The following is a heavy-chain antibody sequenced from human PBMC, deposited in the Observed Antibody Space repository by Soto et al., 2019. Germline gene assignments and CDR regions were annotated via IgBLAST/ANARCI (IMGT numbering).Heavy chain of an antibody. CDR3: ARDVLRDAFDI. D-gene: IGHD2-15*01. CDR1: GVTFSSYS. V-gene: IGHV3-21*01. Sequence: GGSLRLSSAASGVTFSSYSMNWVRQAPGKGLEWVSSISSSSSYIYYADSVKGRFTISRDNAKNSLYLQMNSLRAEDTSVYYCARDVLRDAFDIWGQGTKVTVPS. J-gene: IGHJ3*02. CDR2: ISSSSSYI.